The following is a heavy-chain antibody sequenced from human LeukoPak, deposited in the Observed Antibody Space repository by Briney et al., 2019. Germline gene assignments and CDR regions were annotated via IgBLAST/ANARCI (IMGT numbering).Heavy chain of an antibody. J-gene: IGHJ5*02. CDR3: AKSKGRGSGYVWFDP. CDR1: GFTFSSYA. Sequence: GGSLRLSCAASGFTFSSYAMSWVRQAPGRGLEWVSAISGSGGSTYYADSVKGRFTISRDNSKNTLYLQMNSLRAEDTAVYYCAKSKGRGSGYVWFDPWGQGTLVTVSS. CDR2: ISGSGGST. D-gene: IGHD3-22*01. V-gene: IGHV3-23*01.